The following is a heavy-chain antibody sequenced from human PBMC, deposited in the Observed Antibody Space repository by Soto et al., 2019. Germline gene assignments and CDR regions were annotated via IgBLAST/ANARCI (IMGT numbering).Heavy chain of an antibody. CDR3: ARKAARQEINNWFDP. CDR1: GGTFSSYA. CDR2: IIPIFGTA. D-gene: IGHD6-6*01. J-gene: IGHJ5*02. Sequence: SVKVSCKASGGTFSSYAISWVRQAPGQGLEWMGGIIPIFGTANYAQKFQGRVTITADESTSTAYMELSSLRSEDTAVYYCARKAARQEINNWFDPWGQGTLVPLS. V-gene: IGHV1-69*13.